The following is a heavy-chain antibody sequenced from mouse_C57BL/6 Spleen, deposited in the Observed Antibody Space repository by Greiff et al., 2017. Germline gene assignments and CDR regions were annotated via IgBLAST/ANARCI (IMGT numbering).Heavy chain of an antibody. CDR1: GYTFTSYW. V-gene: IGHV1-69*01. CDR3: ASGGGTY. CDR2: IDPTDSYT. J-gene: IGHJ3*01. Sequence: QVQLQQPGAELVMPGASVKLSCKASGYTFTSYWMHWVKQRPGQGLEWIGEIDPTDSYTNYNQKFKGKSTLTVDKSSSTAYMQLSSLTSADSAFYYCASGGGTYWGQGTLVTVSA.